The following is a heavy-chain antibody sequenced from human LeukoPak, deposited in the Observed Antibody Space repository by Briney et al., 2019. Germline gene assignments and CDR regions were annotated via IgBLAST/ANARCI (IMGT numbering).Heavy chain of an antibody. CDR3: ARSSRGVIGLLDF. CDR2: INTNTGDP. J-gene: IGHJ4*02. Sequence: ASVKVSCKASGYTFISYTINRVRQAPGQGLEWMGWINTNTGDPAYAQDFRGRFAFSMDKSVSTSYLHISGLKTEDTAVYYCARSSRGVIGLLDFWGRGTLVTVSS. CDR1: GYTFISYT. V-gene: IGHV7-4-1*02. D-gene: IGHD3-10*01.